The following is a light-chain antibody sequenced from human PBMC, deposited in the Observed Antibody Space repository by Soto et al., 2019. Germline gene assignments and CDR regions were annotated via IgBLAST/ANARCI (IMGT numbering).Light chain of an antibody. J-gene: IGKJ1*01. CDR3: QQYNSYWT. V-gene: IGKV1D-16*01. CDR1: QGISSS. Sequence: DIQMTQSPSSVSASVGDRVTISCRASQGISSSLAWYQQKPGKAPKLLIFAASNLQSGVPSRFSGSGSGTEFTLTISSLQPDDFATYYCQQYNSYWTFGQGTKVDNK. CDR2: AAS.